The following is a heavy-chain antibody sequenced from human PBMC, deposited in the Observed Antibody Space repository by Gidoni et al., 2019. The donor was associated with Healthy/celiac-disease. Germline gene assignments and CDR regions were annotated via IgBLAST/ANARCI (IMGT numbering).Heavy chain of an antibody. J-gene: IGHJ6*02. V-gene: IGHV3-48*01. Sequence: EVQLVESGGGLVQHGGSLRLSCAASGFPFSCYSMNWVRQAPGKGLECVSYISSSSSTIYYADSVKGRFTISRDNAKNSLYLQMNSLRAEDTAVYYCARAGLLLFSYYGMDVWGQGTTVTVSS. D-gene: IGHD3-22*01. CDR3: ARAGLLLFSYYGMDV. CDR1: GFPFSCYS. CDR2: ISSSSSTI.